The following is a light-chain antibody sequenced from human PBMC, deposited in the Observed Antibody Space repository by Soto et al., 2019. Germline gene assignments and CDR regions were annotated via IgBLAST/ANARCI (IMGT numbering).Light chain of an antibody. CDR2: SHR. CDR1: SSNIGSNP. Sequence: QSVLTQSPSASGTPGQTVTISCSGSSSNIGSNPVNWYQQLPGTAPKLLIYSHRQRPAGVPDRFSGSKSGTSASLAISGLQSEDEADYYCAAWDDSLSGVIFGGGTQLTVL. J-gene: IGLJ2*01. V-gene: IGLV1-44*01. CDR3: AAWDDSLSGVI.